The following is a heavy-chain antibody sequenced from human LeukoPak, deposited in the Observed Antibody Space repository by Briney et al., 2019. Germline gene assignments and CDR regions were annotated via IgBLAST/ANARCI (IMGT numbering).Heavy chain of an antibody. CDR2: INSSSSDI. V-gene: IGHV3-21*01. CDR3: ARVYSSSSTGY. J-gene: IGHJ4*02. D-gene: IGHD6-6*01. Sequence: GGCLRLSCAASGYTFSSYSMNWVRQAPGKGLGWVSSINSSSSDIYYADSLKGRFTISRDNAKTSLHLQMNSLRAEDTAVYYCARVYSSSSTGYWGQGTLVTVSS. CDR1: GYTFSSYS.